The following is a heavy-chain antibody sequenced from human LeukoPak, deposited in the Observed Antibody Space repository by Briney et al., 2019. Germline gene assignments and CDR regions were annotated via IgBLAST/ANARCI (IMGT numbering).Heavy chain of an antibody. V-gene: IGHV4-59*01. D-gene: IGHD6-19*01. J-gene: IGHJ4*02. CDR1: GGSISSYY. CDR3: ARSHIAVAGTLDY. Sequence: SQTLSLTCTVSGGSISSYYWSWIRQPPGKGLEWIGYIYYSGSTNYNPSLKSRVTISVDTSKNQFSLKLSSVTAADTAVYYCARSHIAVAGTLDYWGQGTLVTVSS. CDR2: IYYSGST.